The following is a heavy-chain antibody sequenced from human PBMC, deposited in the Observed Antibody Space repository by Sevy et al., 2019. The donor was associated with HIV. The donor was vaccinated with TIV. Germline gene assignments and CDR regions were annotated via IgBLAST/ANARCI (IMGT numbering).Heavy chain of an antibody. J-gene: IGHJ4*02. CDR3: SRGRGIAVAGGGYYSDY. Sequence: ASVKVSCMACGYTFSRSVITWVRQAPGQGLEWMGWISTYNGKTNYAQKFQDRGTMTTDTSTNTAYMELRSLRSDDTAIYFCSRGRGIAVAGGGYYSDYWGQGSLVTVSS. CDR2: ISTYNGKT. V-gene: IGHV1-18*04. D-gene: IGHD6-19*01. CDR1: GYTFSRSV.